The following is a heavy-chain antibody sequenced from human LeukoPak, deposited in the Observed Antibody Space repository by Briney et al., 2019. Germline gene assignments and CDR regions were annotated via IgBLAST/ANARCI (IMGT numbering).Heavy chain of an antibody. CDR1: GFTFSKYW. Sequence: GGSLRPSCAASGFTFSKYWMSWVRQAPGKGLEWVANIKLDGSDKYYVDSVKGRFTISRDNAKNSLYLQMNSLRAEDTSVYYCARGSGDTDYWGQGTLVTVSS. J-gene: IGHJ4*02. D-gene: IGHD7-27*01. CDR2: IKLDGSDK. CDR3: ARGSGDTDY. V-gene: IGHV3-7*01.